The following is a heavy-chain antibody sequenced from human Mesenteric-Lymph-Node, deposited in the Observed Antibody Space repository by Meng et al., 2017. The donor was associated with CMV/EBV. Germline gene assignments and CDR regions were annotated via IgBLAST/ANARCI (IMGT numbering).Heavy chain of an antibody. D-gene: IGHD2-2*01. J-gene: IGHJ5*02. Sequence: SETLSLTCTVSGGSISSYYWSWIRQPPGKGLEGIGYVYYSGSTNYNTSLKSRVSISVDTSNNQFSLMLTSVTAADTAVYYCARGYCSSSSCPVDPWGQGALVTVSS. CDR2: VYYSGST. CDR3: ARGYCSSSSCPVDP. V-gene: IGHV4-59*01. CDR1: GGSISSYY.